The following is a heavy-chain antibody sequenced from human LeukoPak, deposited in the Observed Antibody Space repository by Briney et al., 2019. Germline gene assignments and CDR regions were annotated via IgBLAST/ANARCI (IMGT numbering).Heavy chain of an antibody. D-gene: IGHD2-2*01. V-gene: IGHV1-69*05. J-gene: IGHJ3*02. CDR1: GGTFSSYA. Sequence: ASVKVSCKASGGTFSSYAISWVRQAPGQGLEWMGGIIPIFGTANYAQKFQGRVTITTDESTSTVYMELSSLRPEDTAVYYCALTTLVVVPALDIWGQGTMVTVSS. CDR2: IIPIFGTA. CDR3: ALTTLVVVPALDI.